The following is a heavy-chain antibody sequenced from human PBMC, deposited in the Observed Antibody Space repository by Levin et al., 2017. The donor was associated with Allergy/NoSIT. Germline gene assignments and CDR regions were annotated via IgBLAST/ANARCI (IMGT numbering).Heavy chain of an antibody. J-gene: IGHJ5*02. V-gene: IGHV3-23*01. CDR1: GFTFSSYA. CDR3: AKFVEYYDSINWFDP. CDR2: ISGSGGST. Sequence: GGSLRLSCAASGFTFSSYAMSWVRQAPGKGLEWVSAISGSGGSTYYADSVKGRFTISRDNSKNTLYLQMYSLRAEDTAVYYCAKFVEYYDSINWFDPWGQGTLVTVSS. D-gene: IGHD3-22*01.